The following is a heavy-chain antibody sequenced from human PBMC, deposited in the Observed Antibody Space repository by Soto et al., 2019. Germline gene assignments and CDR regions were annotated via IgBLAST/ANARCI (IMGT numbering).Heavy chain of an antibody. J-gene: IGHJ6*02. V-gene: IGHV4-31*03. Sequence: QVQLQESGPGLVKPSQTLSLTCTVSGGSISSGGYYWSWIRQHPAKGLEWIGYIYYSGSTYYNPCLKSRLTISVDTSKNPFSLKRSSVTAADTAVYYCARLYGDGLNSYDGMDVWGQGTTVTVSS. CDR3: ARLYGDGLNSYDGMDV. CDR2: IYYSGST. CDR1: GGSISSGGYY. D-gene: IGHD4-17*01.